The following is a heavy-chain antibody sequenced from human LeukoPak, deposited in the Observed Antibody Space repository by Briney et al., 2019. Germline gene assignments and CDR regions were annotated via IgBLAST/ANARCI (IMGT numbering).Heavy chain of an antibody. CDR1: GYTFTSYG. CDR2: ISGYNGNT. CDR3: ARDTEIGVGRIGYYYYYMDV. V-gene: IGHV1-18*01. Sequence: ASVKVSCKASGYTFTSYGITWVRQAPGQGLEWMGWISGYNGNTNYAQKFQGRVTMTTDTSTSTAYMELRSLRSDDTAVYYCARDTEIGVGRIGYYYYYMDVWGKGTTVTVSS. J-gene: IGHJ6*03. D-gene: IGHD2-21*01.